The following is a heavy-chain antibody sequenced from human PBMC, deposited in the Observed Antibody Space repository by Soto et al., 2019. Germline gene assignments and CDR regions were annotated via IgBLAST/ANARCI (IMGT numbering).Heavy chain of an antibody. D-gene: IGHD6-6*01. Sequence: SETLSLTCTVSGGSISSYYWSWIRQPPGKGLEWIGYIYYSGSTNYNPSLKSRVTISVDTSKNQFSLKLSSVTAADTAVYYCARGKYSSSSADYWGQGTLVTVSS. V-gene: IGHV4-59*01. J-gene: IGHJ4*02. CDR3: ARGKYSSSSADY. CDR2: IYYSGST. CDR1: GGSISSYY.